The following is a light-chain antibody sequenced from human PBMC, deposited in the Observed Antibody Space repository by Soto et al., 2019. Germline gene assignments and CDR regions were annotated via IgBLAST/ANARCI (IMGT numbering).Light chain of an antibody. CDR1: SSDVGGYKY. V-gene: IGLV2-14*01. CDR3: ASYTASTTPYV. Sequence: QSLLTQPASVSGSPGQSITISCTGTSSDVGGYKYVSWYQQLPGKAPKLIIYEVSYRPSGVSNRFSGSKSGNTASLTISGLQADDEATYYCASYTASTTPYVFGPGTKVTVL. J-gene: IGLJ1*01. CDR2: EVS.